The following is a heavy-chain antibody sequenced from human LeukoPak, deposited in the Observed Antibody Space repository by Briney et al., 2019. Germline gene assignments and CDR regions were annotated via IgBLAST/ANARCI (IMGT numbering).Heavy chain of an antibody. CDR1: GGSISSYY. D-gene: IGHD5-18*01. CDR3: ARDRGGYSYAPDYWYFDL. V-gene: IGHV4-59*01. J-gene: IGHJ2*01. Sequence: PSETLSLTCTVSGGSISSYYWSWIRQPPGKGLEWIGYIYYSGSTNYNPSLKSRVTISVDTSKNQFSLKLSSVTAADTAVYYCARDRGGYSYAPDYWYFDLWGRGTLVTVSS. CDR2: IYYSGST.